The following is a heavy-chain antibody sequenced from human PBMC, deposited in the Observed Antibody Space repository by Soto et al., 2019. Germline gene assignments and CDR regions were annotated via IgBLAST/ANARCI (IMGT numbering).Heavy chain of an antibody. J-gene: IGHJ6*02. CDR3: ARGIEGWYQGRYYYGMYV. CDR2: IYHSGST. D-gene: IGHD6-19*01. CDR1: GGSISSGGYS. V-gene: IGHV4-30-2*01. Sequence: SETLSLTCAVSGGSISSGGYSWSWIRQPPGKGLEWIGYIYHSGSTYYNPSLKSRVTISVDRSKNQFSLKLSSVTAADTAVYYCARGIEGWYQGRYYYGMYVWGQGTTVTVSS.